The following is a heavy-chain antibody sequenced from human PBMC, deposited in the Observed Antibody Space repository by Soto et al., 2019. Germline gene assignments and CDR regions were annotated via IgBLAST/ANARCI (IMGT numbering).Heavy chain of an antibody. J-gene: IGHJ6*03. CDR2: INQDGSEK. D-gene: IGHD1-26*01. V-gene: IGHV3-7*03. CDR1: GFSFSNYW. Sequence: GGSLRLSCAASGFSFSNYWMSWVRQAPGKGLEWVANINQDGSEKYYVDSVKGRFTISRDNAKNSLYLQMNSLRAEDTALYYCAKGWDSELPWYMDVWGKGTTVTVSS. CDR3: AKGWDSELPWYMDV.